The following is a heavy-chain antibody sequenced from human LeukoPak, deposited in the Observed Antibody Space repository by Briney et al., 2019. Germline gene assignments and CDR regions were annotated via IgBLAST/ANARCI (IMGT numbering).Heavy chain of an antibody. Sequence: GGSLRLSCAASGFTFSTYAMSWVRQAPGKGLEWVSLIGGSDGRTRYADSVEGRFTISRDNAKNSLYLQMNSLRAEDTAVYYCARDLSAGYQLPEYYFDYWGQGTLVTVSS. CDR2: IGGSDGRT. CDR1: GFTFSTYA. V-gene: IGHV3-23*01. D-gene: IGHD2-2*01. CDR3: ARDLSAGYQLPEYYFDY. J-gene: IGHJ4*02.